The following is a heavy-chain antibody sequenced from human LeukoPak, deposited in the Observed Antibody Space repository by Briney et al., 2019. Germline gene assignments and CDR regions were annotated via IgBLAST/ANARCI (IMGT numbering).Heavy chain of an antibody. CDR3: ARNLGPFDV. CDR2: IADAGT. V-gene: IGHV3-23*01. Sequence: PGGSLTLSCAASGFTFNDFAMTWVRQAAGRGLEWVSTIADAGTYYADSVKGRFIISRDNSKNMLYLQLNSLRADDTAMYYCARNLGPFDVRGHGTMVTVSS. J-gene: IGHJ3*01. D-gene: IGHD3-16*01. CDR1: GFTFNDFA.